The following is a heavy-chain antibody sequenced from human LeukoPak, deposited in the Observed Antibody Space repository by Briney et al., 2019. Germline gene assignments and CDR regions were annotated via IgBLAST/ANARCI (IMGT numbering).Heavy chain of an antibody. CDR3: AKDLFGGPARAFFDY. D-gene: IGHD3-16*01. V-gene: IGHV3-23*01. CDR2: LIGSGVYA. CDR1: GFTFSIYP. J-gene: IGHJ4*02. Sequence: RGSLRLSCAASGFTFSIYPMSWVRPAPGEGLEWVSSLIGSGVYAHYANSVKGPFIPSRDNSRNTLYLQMNSLRAEDTAVYYCAKDLFGGPARAFFDYWGQGALVTVS.